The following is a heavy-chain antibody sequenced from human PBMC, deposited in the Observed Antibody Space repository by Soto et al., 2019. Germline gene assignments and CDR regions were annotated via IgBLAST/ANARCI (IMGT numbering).Heavy chain of an antibody. D-gene: IGHD1-26*01. CDR1: GGSITNRNW. V-gene: IGHV4-4*02. Sequence: SETLSLTCVVSGGSITNRNWWSWVRQPPGTGLEWIVESHHSGSTNYNPSLKSRVTISIDKSKNQFSLSLSSVTAADSAVYYCVRAVVRAPAFDFWGQGILVTVSS. J-gene: IGHJ4*02. CDR2: SHHSGST. CDR3: VRAVVRAPAFDF.